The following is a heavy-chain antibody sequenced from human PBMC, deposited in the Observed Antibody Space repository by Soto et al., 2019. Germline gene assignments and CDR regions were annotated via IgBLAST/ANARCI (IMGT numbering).Heavy chain of an antibody. CDR2: TYXRXKXXX. CDR3: ARVLEKGFDP. J-gene: IGHJ5*02. Sequence: SQTLSLTCAISGDSVSSNSAAWNWIRQSPSRGXEWXXXTYXRXKXXXXXGVSVKSRITINPDTSKNQFSLQLNSVNPEDTAVYYCARVLEKGFDPWGQGTLVTAPQ. V-gene: IGHV6-1*01. CDR1: GDSVSSNSAA.